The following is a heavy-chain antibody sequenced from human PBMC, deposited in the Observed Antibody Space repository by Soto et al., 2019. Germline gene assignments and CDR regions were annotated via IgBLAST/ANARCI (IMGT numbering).Heavy chain of an antibody. J-gene: IGHJ3*02. CDR2: IYYSGST. CDR1: GGSISSYY. CDR3: ARHKTSPWAFDI. V-gene: IGHV4-59*01. Sequence: QVQLQESGPGLVKPSETLSLTCTVSGGSISSYYWSWIRQPPGKGLEWIGYIYYSGSTNYNPSLKGRVPISVDTSKIHFPLKLSSVTAADTAVYYCARHKTSPWAFDIWGQGTMVTVSS.